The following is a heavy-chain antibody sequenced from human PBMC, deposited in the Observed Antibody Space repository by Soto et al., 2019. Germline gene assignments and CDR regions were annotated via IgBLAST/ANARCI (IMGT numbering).Heavy chain of an antibody. CDR2: IRGSDGTT. V-gene: IGHV3-23*01. Sequence: GGSLRLSCAASGFTFSDYAMSWVRQAPGKGLEWVSTIRGSDGTTYYADSVKGRFTISRDNSKNTLYLQMNSLRAEDTAIYYCARKGGTFYGPFDYWGQGTLVTVSS. CDR3: ARKGGTFYGPFDY. D-gene: IGHD1-26*01. CDR1: GFTFSDYA. J-gene: IGHJ4*02.